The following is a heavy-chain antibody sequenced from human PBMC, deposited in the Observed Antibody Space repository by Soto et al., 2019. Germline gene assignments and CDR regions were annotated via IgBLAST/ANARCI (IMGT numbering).Heavy chain of an antibody. V-gene: IGHV4-59*01. J-gene: IGHJ6*02. Sequence: SETLSLTCTVSGGSISSFYWSWIRPPPGKGMEWIGYIYYSGSTNYNPSLKSRVTISVDTSKNQFSLKLSSVTAADTAVYYCARVRVGAYYYYYGMDVWGQGTTVTVSS. CDR3: ARVRVGAYYYYYGMDV. CDR2: IYYSGST. CDR1: GGSISSFY.